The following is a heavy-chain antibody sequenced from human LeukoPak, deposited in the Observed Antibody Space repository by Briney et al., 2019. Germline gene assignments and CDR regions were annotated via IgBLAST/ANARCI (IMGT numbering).Heavy chain of an antibody. J-gene: IGHJ4*02. CDR3: ARDGTIVGATIFDY. CDR1: GFTFSSYW. Sequence: PGGSLRLSCAASGFTFSSYWMSWVRQAPGKGLEWVANIKQDGSEKYYVDSVKGRFTISRDNAKNSLYLQMNSLRAEDTAVYYCARDGTIVGATIFDYWGQGTLVTVSS. V-gene: IGHV3-7*01. CDR2: IKQDGSEK. D-gene: IGHD1-26*01.